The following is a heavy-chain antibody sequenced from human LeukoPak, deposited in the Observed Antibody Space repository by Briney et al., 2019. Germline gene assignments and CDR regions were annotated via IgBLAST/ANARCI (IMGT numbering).Heavy chain of an antibody. V-gene: IGHV4-38-2*02. J-gene: IGHJ4*02. CDR2: IDHSGST. D-gene: IGHD3-22*01. CDR3: ARPYDSSGYYYFGY. Sequence: PSETLSLTCTVSGYSISSGYYWGWIRQPPGKGLEWIGIIDHSGSTYYHPSLKTPVTKSVDTSNNQFSLKLGSVTAADTAVYYCARPYDSSGYYYFGYWGQGTLVTVSS. CDR1: GYSISSGYY.